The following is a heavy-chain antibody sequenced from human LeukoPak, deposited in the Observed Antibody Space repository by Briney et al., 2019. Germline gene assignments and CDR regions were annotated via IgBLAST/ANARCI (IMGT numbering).Heavy chain of an antibody. D-gene: IGHD2-2*01. CDR1: RGSISSYY. CDR2: IYTSGST. J-gene: IGHJ2*01. V-gene: IGHV4-4*09. Sequence: SETLSLTCNVSRGSISSYYWSWIRQPPGKGLEWIGYIYTSGSTNYNPSLKSRVTISVDTSKNQFSLKLSSVTAADTAVYYCARLIGSSWYFDLWGRGTLVTVSS. CDR3: ARLIGSSWYFDL.